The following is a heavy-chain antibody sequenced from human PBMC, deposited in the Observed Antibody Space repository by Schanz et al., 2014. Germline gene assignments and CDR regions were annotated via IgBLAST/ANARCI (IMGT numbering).Heavy chain of an antibody. CDR3: AKDHFGHYDSSGCSDCYYYGMDV. CDR2: LSARGHRT. CDR1: GFSFGSYA. J-gene: IGHJ6*02. Sequence: EVQLVESGGGLVQRGGSLRLSCAASGFSFGSYAMSWVRQAPGRGLEWVSALSARGHRTQYADSVMGRFTISSDISKNMLYLQMNSLRAEDTALYYCAKDHFGHYDSSGCSDCYYYGMDVWGQGTTVTVSS. V-gene: IGHV3-23*04. D-gene: IGHD3-22*01.